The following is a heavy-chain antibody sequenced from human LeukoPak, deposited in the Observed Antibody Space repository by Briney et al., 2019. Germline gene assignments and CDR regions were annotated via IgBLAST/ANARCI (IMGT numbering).Heavy chain of an antibody. CDR3: ARDHHTITDYYYGMDV. J-gene: IGHJ6*04. D-gene: IGHD1-14*01. Sequence: GGSLRLSCAASGFTFSSYGMHWVRQAPGKGLEWVAVIWYDGSNKYYADSVKGRFTISRDNSKNTLYLQMNSLRAEDTAVCYCARDHHTITDYYYGMDVWGKGTTVTVSS. CDR1: GFTFSSYG. CDR2: IWYDGSNK. V-gene: IGHV3-33*01.